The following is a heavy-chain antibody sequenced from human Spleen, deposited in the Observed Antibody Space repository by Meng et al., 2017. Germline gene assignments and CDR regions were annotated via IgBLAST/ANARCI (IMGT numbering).Heavy chain of an antibody. CDR1: GGSFSDYY. J-gene: IGHJ1*01. Sequence: QGQLQQWGAGLLKPSETLSLTCVVSGGSFSDYYWSWIRQPPGKGLEWIGEVNHSGSSRYTPSLKSRVTITVDTSKSQFSLKLNSVTAADTAVYYCARDGYSDRSGPTGFQHWGQGTLVTVSS. CDR2: VNHSGSS. CDR3: ARDGYSDRSGPTGFQH. D-gene: IGHD3-22*01. V-gene: IGHV4-34*01.